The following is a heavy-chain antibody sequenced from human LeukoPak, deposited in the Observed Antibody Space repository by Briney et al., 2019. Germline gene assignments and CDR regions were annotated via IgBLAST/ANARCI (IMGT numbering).Heavy chain of an antibody. D-gene: IGHD3-16*01. V-gene: IGHV3-33*01. CDR3: ARVLYGYTVDY. CDR1: GFTFSSHG. Sequence: GGSLRLSCAASGFTFSSHGMHWVRQAPGKGLEWVAVIWYDGSNKYYADSVTGRFTISRDTSNNTLYLQMNSLRAEDTAVYYCARVLYGYTVDYWGQGTLVTVSS. J-gene: IGHJ4*02. CDR2: IWYDGSNK.